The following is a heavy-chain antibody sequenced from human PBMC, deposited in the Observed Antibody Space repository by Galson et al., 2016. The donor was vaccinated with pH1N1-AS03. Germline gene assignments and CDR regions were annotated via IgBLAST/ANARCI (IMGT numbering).Heavy chain of an antibody. V-gene: IGHV3-11*01. CDR2: ISVASTAI. CDR1: GFTFSDYH. CDR3: ARGPRRVVGTLLKYFGMDV. J-gene: IGHJ6*02. D-gene: IGHD2-21*02. Sequence: SLRLSCAASGFTFSDYHMSWIRQAPGKGLEWHSYISVASTAIYYADSVKGRFTISRDNARNSLYLQMNSLRAEDTAVYYCARGPRRVVGTLLKYFGMDVWGQGTTVTVSS.